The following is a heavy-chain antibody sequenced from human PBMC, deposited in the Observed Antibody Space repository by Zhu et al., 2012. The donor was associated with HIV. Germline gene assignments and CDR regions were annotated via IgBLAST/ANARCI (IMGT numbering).Heavy chain of an antibody. CDR3: ARGSWRYSYVN. V-gene: IGHV4-30-4*08. J-gene: IGHJ4*02. Sequence: QVRLQESGPGLVKPSQTLSLTCTVSGGSISSGDYYWSWIRQPPGRGLKWIGYIYHSGNTYYNPSLKSRLNMSVDTSKNQFSLRLSSVTAADTAVYYCARGSWRYSYVNWGQGTLVTVSS. CDR1: GGSISSGDYY. CDR2: IYHSGNT. D-gene: IGHD5-18*01.